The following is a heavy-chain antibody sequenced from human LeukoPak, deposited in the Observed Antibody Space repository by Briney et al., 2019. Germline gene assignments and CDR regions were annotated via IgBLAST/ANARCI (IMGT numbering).Heavy chain of an antibody. CDR2: ISSSSSTI. V-gene: IGHV3-48*04. CDR1: GFTFSSYS. D-gene: IGHD1-26*01. J-gene: IGHJ4*02. Sequence: QAGGSLRLSCAASGFTFSSYSMNWVRQAPGKGLEWVSYISSSSSTIYYADSVKGRFTISRDNAKNSLYLQMNSLRAEDTAVYYCARDSGSYSSYWGQGTLVTVSS. CDR3: ARDSGSYSSY.